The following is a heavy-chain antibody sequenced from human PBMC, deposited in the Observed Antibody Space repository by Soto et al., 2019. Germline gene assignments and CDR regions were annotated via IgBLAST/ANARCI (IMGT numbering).Heavy chain of an antibody. CDR2: IRRNAYGGTT. CDR1: GFTFGDYA. Sequence: LRLSCTTSGFTFGDYALSWVRQAPGKGLEWVGFIRRNAYGGTTDYAASVKGRFTISRDDSKSIAYLQMNSLRTEDTALYYCTRASSLDFDFWGQGTLVTVSS. V-gene: IGHV3-49*04. CDR3: TRASSLDFDF. J-gene: IGHJ4*02. D-gene: IGHD3-16*01.